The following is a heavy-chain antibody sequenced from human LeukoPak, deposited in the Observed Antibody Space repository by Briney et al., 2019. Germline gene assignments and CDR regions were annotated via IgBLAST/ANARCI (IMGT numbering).Heavy chain of an antibody. V-gene: IGHV4-59*08. D-gene: IGHD2-21*01. CDR1: GGSISSYY. Sequence: SETLSLTCTVSGGSISSYYWSWIRQPPGKGLEWIGYIYYSGSTNYNPSLKSRVTISVDTSKNQFSLKLSSVTAADTAVYYCARQIAVVEPTDPNWFDSWGQGTLVTVSS. CDR2: IYYSGST. J-gene: IGHJ5*01. CDR3: ARQIAVVEPTDPNWFDS.